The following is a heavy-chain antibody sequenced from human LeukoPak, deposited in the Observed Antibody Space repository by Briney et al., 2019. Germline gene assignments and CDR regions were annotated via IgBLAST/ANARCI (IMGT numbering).Heavy chain of an antibody. CDR3: ARDRGQDYSGNSDAFDI. D-gene: IGHD4-23*01. Sequence: PSETLSLTCTVSGGSIRGYYWSWIRQPPGKGLEWIGYIYYSGSTSYNPSLKSRVTISLDTSKNQFSLKLSSVTAADRAVYYRARDRGQDYSGNSDAFDIWGQGTMVTVSS. J-gene: IGHJ3*02. CDR1: GGSIRGYY. CDR2: IYYSGST. V-gene: IGHV4-59*01.